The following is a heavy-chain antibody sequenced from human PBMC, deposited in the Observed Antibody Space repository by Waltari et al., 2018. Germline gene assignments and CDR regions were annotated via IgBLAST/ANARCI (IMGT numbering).Heavy chain of an antibody. D-gene: IGHD2-2*03. CDR1: GFTLGHYL. Sequence: EVQLVESGGGLVQPGGSLSLSCAAFGFTLGHYLLPWARQAPGKGLVWVSRIDMDGRTTSYADSVKGRFTISRDNAKNTVYLQMDFLRDEDTAMYHCTRVEVGSAGTFDVWGQGTMVTVSS. CDR3: TRVEVGSAGTFDV. V-gene: IGHV3-74*01. J-gene: IGHJ3*01. CDR2: IDMDGRTT.